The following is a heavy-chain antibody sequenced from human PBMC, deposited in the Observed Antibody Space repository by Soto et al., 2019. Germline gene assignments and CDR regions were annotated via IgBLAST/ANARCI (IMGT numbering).Heavy chain of an antibody. D-gene: IGHD3-10*01. CDR2: IYHSGST. CDR1: SGSISSSNW. J-gene: IGHJ6*03. CDR3: ARREGYSYGSTTTDYYYYYMDV. V-gene: IGHV4-4*02. Sequence: PSETLSLTCAVSSGSISSSNWWSWVRQPPGKGLEWIGEIYHSGSTNYNPSLKSRVTISVDKSKNQFSLKLSSVTAADTAVYYCARREGYSYGSTTTDYYYYYMDVWGKGTTVTVSS.